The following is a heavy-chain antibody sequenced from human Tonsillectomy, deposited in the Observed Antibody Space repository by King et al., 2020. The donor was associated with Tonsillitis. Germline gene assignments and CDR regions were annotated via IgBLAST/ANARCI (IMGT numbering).Heavy chain of an antibody. D-gene: IGHD5-18*01. V-gene: IGHV4-34*01. Sequence: VQLQQWGAGLLRPSETLSLTCAVYGGSFSGYYWSWIRQPPGKGLEWIGEINHSGSTNYNPSLKSRVTISLNTSKNQFSLKLRSVTAADTAVYYCARARGWVQLWSDYGMDVWGQGTTVTVSS. CDR1: GGSFSGYY. CDR3: ARARGWVQLWSDYGMDV. J-gene: IGHJ6*02. CDR2: INHSGST.